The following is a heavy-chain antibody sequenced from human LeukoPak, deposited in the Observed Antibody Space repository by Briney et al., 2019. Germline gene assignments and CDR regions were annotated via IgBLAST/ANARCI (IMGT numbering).Heavy chain of an antibody. CDR1: GYTFTTYG. V-gene: IGHV1-18*01. J-gene: IGHJ4*02. CDR3: ARDLRFFDY. Sequence: ASVKVSCKSSGYTFTTYGISWVRQAPGQGLEWMGWISAANANTNYARKLLGRVTMTTDTSTSTAYMELRSLRSDDTAVYYCARDLRFFDYWGQGTLVTVSS. CDR2: ISAANANT.